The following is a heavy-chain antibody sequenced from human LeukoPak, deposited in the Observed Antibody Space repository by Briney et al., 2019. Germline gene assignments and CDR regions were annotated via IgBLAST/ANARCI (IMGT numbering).Heavy chain of an antibody. CDR1: GGSFSGYY. V-gene: IGHV4-34*01. Sequence: PSETLSLTCAVYGGSFSGYYWSWIRQPPGKGLEWIGEINHSGSTNYNPSLKSRVTISVDTSKNQFSLKLSSVTAADTAVYYRARRATRITIFGVVITPPYYYYYMDVWGKGTTVTVSS. CDR3: ARRATRITIFGVVITPPYYYYYMDV. J-gene: IGHJ6*03. D-gene: IGHD3-3*01. CDR2: INHSGST.